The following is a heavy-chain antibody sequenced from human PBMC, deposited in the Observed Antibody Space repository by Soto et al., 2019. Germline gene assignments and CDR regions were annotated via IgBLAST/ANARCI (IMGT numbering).Heavy chain of an antibody. CDR1: GGSISSGGYY. D-gene: IGHD4-17*01. CDR3: ARAKTVTTFWFDP. V-gene: IGHV4-31*03. J-gene: IGHJ5*02. CDR2: IYYSGST. Sequence: QVQLQESGPGLVKPSQTLSLTCTVSGGSISSGGYYWSWIRQHPGKGLEWIGYIYYSGSTYYNPSLKCRVTIAVDTSKNQCSPKLSSVTAADTAVYYCARAKTVTTFWFDPWGQGTLVTVSS.